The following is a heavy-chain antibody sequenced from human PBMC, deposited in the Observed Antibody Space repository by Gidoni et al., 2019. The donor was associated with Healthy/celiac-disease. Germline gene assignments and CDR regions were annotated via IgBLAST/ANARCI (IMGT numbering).Heavy chain of an antibody. D-gene: IGHD1-1*01. CDR3: ARDLRGRGGTDY. J-gene: IGHJ4*02. V-gene: IGHV3-33*01. Sequence: QVQLVESGGGVVQPGRSLRLSCAASGFTFSSSGMHWVRQAPGKGLEWVAVIWYDGSNKYYAVSVKGRFTISRDNSKNTLYLQMNSLRAEDTAVYYCARDLRGRGGTDYWGQGTLVTVSS. CDR1: GFTFSSSG. CDR2: IWYDGSNK.